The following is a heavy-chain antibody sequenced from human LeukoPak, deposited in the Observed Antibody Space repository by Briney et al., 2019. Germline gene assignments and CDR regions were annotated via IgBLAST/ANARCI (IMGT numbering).Heavy chain of an antibody. CDR3: AKGGRRGLGNPYYYGMDA. V-gene: IGHV1-69*04. CDR1: GGTFSSYA. J-gene: IGHJ6*02. Sequence: GSSVKVSCKASGGTFSSYAISWVRQAPGQGLEWIGRIIPILGIANYAQKFQGRVTITADKSTGTAYMELSSLRPEDTALYFCAKGGRRGLGNPYYYGMDAWGQGTTVTVSS. D-gene: IGHD3-10*01. CDR2: IIPILGIA.